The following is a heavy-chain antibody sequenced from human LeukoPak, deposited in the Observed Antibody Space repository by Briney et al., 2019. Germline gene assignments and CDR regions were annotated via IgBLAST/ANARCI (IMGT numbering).Heavy chain of an antibody. CDR2: IFTSGST. Sequence: SETLCLTCTVSGGSISSGSYYWSWIRQPAGKGLEWIGRIFTSGSTKYNPSLKSRVTISVDTSKNQFSLKLSSVTAADTAVYYCARRATAGPFDYWGQGTLVTVSS. V-gene: IGHV4-61*02. J-gene: IGHJ4*02. D-gene: IGHD6-13*01. CDR3: ARRATAGPFDY. CDR1: GGSISSGSYY.